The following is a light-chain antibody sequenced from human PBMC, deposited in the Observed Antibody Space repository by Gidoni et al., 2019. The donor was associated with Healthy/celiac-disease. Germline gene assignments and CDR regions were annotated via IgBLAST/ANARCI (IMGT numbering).Light chain of an antibody. CDR1: QGISNS. CDR2: AAS. CDR3: QKYNSAPLYT. Sequence: DIQMTQSPSSLSASVGDRVTITCRASQGISNSLAWYQQKPGKVPKLLIYAASTLQSGVPSRFSGSGSGTDFTLTISSLQPEDVATYYCQKYNSAPLYTFGQGTKLEIK. J-gene: IGKJ2*01. V-gene: IGKV1-27*01.